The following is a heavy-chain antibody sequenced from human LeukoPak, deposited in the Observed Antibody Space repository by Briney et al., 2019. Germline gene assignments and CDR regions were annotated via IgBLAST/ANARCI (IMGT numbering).Heavy chain of an antibody. Sequence: GSLRLSCTASGFTFSSYAMSWVRQAPGKGLEWVSTISNSNGNTYYADSVKGRFTISRDNSKNTLYLQMNSLKTEDTAVYYCTTVRGFSGHDFGYYYYYMDVWGRGTTVTVSS. CDR3: TTVRGFSGHDFGYYYYYMDV. J-gene: IGHJ6*03. CDR1: GFTFSSYA. CDR2: ISNSNGNT. D-gene: IGHD5-12*01. V-gene: IGHV3-23*01.